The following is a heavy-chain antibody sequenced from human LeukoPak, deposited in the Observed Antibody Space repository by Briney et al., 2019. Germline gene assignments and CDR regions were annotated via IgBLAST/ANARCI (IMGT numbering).Heavy chain of an antibody. D-gene: IGHD5-12*01. Sequence: GGSLRLSCVASGFTFSSYWMHWVRQAPGKGLVWVSRINSDGSSTTYADSVKGRFTISRVNAKNTLWLQMNSLRAEDTAVYYCVQSSPTIDYWGQGTLVTVSS. CDR3: VQSSPTIDY. V-gene: IGHV3-74*01. CDR2: INSDGSST. J-gene: IGHJ4*02. CDR1: GFTFSSYW.